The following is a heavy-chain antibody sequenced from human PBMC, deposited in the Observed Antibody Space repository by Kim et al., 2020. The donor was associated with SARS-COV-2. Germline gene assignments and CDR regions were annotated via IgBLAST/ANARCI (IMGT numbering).Heavy chain of an antibody. CDR2: IYSSGTT. CDR3: ARQGLGSGYDSPPAYFDH. J-gene: IGHJ4*02. V-gene: IGHV4-39*01. CDR1: GDTINRSPYF. Sequence: SETLSLTCTVSGDTINRSPYFWGWVRQPPGKGLQWIGSIYSSGTTYSSPSLSSRVTLSVDMSENRFSLRLTSVTVAETAVYYCARQGLGSGYDSPPAYFDHWGQGILVTVSS. D-gene: IGHD5-12*01.